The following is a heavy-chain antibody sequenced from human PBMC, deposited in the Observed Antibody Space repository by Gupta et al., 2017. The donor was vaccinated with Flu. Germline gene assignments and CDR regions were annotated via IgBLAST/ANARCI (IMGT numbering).Heavy chain of an antibody. J-gene: IGHJ4*02. V-gene: IGHV1-8*01. CDR2: MNPNSGNT. CDR3: ARGLSARFLEWLKPSGPPKAKNYYFDY. Sequence: QVQLVQSGAEVKKPGASVKVSCKASGYTFTSYDINWVRQATGQGLEWMGWMNPNSGNTGYAQKFQGRVTMTRNTSISTAYMELSSLRSEDTAVYYCARGLSARFLEWLKPSGPPKAKNYYFDYWGQGTLVTVSS. D-gene: IGHD3-3*01. CDR1: GYTFTSYD.